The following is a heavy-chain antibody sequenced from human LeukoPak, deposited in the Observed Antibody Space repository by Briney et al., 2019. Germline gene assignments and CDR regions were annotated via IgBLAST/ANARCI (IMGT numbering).Heavy chain of an antibody. D-gene: IGHD3-10*01. CDR1: GFTLSSYS. J-gene: IGHJ3*02. CDR2: ISTSSTYI. Sequence: GGSLRLSCAASGFTLSSYSMNWVRQAPGKGLEWVSSISTSSTYIYYADSVKGRFTISRDNAKNSLYLQMNSLRAEDTAVYYCARGKNYYGSGSPSLDAFDIWGQGTMVTVSS. CDR3: ARGKNYYGSGSPSLDAFDI. V-gene: IGHV3-21*01.